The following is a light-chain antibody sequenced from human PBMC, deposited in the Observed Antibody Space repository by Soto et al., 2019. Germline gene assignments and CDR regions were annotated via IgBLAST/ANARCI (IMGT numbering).Light chain of an antibody. Sequence: DIQLTQSPSSLYASVGDRVTITCRARQSISSYLNWYQQKPGKAPKLLIYAASSLPSAVPSRFSGSGSGTDFTLSISQRQPEDFATYYCQESYSTLSALGQGTKLEIK. V-gene: IGKV1-39*01. J-gene: IGKJ2*01. CDR1: QSISSY. CDR3: QESYSTLSA. CDR2: AAS.